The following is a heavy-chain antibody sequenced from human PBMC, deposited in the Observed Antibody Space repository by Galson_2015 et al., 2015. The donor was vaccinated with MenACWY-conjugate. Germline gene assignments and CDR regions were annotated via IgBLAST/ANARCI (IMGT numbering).Heavy chain of an antibody. J-gene: IGHJ4*02. V-gene: IGHV1-3*01. CDR3: VRERIVVVPAVLRGGYFDY. CDR1: GYTFTTYA. D-gene: IGHD2-2*01. CDR2: INPANGNT. Sequence: SVKVSCKASGYTFTTYAMHWVRQAPGQRLEWMGWINPANGNTKYSQSFQGRLTFTRDTSATTVYMQLSSLRSEDTAMFYCVRERIVVVPAVLRGGYFDYWGQGTLVTVSS.